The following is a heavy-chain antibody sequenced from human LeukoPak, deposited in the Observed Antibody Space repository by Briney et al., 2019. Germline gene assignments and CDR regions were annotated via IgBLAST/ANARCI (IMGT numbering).Heavy chain of an antibody. CDR1: GFTFSSYG. Sequence: GGSLRLSCAASGFTFSSYGMHWVRQAPGKGLEGVAVIWYDGSNKYYADSVKGRFTTSRDNSKNTLYLQMNSLRAEDTAVYYCARATPRIGSGWSYDAFDIWGQGTMVTVSS. J-gene: IGHJ3*02. CDR2: IWYDGSNK. CDR3: ARATPRIGSGWSYDAFDI. D-gene: IGHD6-19*01. V-gene: IGHV3-33*08.